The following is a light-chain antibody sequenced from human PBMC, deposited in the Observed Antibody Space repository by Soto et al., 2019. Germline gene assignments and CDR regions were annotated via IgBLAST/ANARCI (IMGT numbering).Light chain of an antibody. J-gene: IGKJ1*01. V-gene: IGKV3-20*01. CDR3: QQYGASLWT. CDR1: QNIVSNY. Sequence: IVLTQSPGTLSLSPGDTATLSCRASQNIVSNYLAWYHQRPGQAPRPLMFGASRRATGIPDRFSGSGSGTDFTLSIDRLEPEDSGVYYCQQYGASLWTFGQGPKVEIK. CDR2: GAS.